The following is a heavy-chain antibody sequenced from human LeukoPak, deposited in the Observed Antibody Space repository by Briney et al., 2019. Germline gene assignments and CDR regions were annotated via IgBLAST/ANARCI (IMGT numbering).Heavy chain of an antibody. Sequence: GGSLRLSCTASRFIFHDRAMGGVRQAPGRGVGGVGVIRTKALGGTTEYASSVKERFTITRDDTKSISFLIMNSLNTEHTGTYYCTRNSGTYRGYGTDVWGQGTTVTVSS. D-gene: IGHD1-26*01. CDR3: TRNSGTYRGYGTDV. CDR1: RFIFHDRA. CDR2: IRTKALGGTT. J-gene: IGHJ6*01. V-gene: IGHV3-49*04.